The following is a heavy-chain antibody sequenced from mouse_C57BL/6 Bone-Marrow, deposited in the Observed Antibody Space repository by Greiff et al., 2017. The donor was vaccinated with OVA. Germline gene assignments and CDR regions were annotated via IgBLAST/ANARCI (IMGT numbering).Heavy chain of an antibody. Sequence: QVQLQQPGAELVKPGASVKLSCKASGYTFTSYWMQWVKQRPGHGLEWIGEIDPSDSYTNYNQKFKGKATLTVDTSSSTAYMQLSSLTSEDSAVYYCASAGFAYWGQGTLVTVSA. CDR1: GYTFTSYW. J-gene: IGHJ3*01. V-gene: IGHV1-50*01. CDR3: ASAGFAY. CDR2: IDPSDSYT.